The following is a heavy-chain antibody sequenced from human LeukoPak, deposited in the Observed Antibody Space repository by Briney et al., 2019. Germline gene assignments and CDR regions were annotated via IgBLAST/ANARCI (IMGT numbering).Heavy chain of an antibody. CDR1: GGSFSSYA. CDR3: ARSGNTIDDAFVI. Sequence: SVKVSFKASGGSFSSYAISWVRQAPGQGLEWVGGIIPIFGTANYAQKFKGRVTITTDGSTSTAYMELSSLRSEDRAVYYCARSGNTIDDAFVIWGQGTMVTVSS. CDR2: IIPIFGTA. D-gene: IGHD3-9*01. J-gene: IGHJ3*02. V-gene: IGHV1-69*05.